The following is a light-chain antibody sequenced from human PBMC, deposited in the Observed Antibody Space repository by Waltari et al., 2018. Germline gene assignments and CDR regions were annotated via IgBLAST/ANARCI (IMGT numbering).Light chain of an antibody. CDR2: AVT. Sequence: QSALTQPASVSGSPGQSITISCTGTSSDVGAYNYVSWYLQNPGKVPKLIIYAVTNRPSGVSGRFSGSKSGNTASLTISGLQGEDEADYFCTSYTSADTYIFGTGTTVTVL. V-gene: IGLV2-14*03. CDR3: TSYTSADTYI. J-gene: IGLJ1*01. CDR1: SSDVGAYNY.